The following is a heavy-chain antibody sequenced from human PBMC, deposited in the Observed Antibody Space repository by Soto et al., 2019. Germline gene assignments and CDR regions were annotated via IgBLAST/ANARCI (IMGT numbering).Heavy chain of an antibody. D-gene: IGHD5-18*01. CDR3: AKEGGLRYGDY. J-gene: IGHJ4*02. CDR2: ISYDGSNK. Sequence: QVQLVESGGGVVQPGRSLRLSCAASGFTFCSYGMHWVRQAPGKGLEWVAVISYDGSNKYYADSVKGRFTISRDNSKNTLYLQMNSLRAEDTAVYYCAKEGGLRYGDYWGQGTLVTVSS. V-gene: IGHV3-30*18. CDR1: GFTFCSYG.